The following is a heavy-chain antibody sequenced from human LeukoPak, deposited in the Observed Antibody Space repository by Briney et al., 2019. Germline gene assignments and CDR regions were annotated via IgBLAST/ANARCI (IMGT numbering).Heavy chain of an antibody. CDR1: GYTFTSYG. CDR3: ARDLRVSRVAVAGMGDSH. CDR2: ISAYNGNT. Sequence: ASVKVSCKASGYTFTSYGISWVRQAPGQGLEWMRWISAYNGNTNYAQKLQGRVTMTTDTSTSTAYMELRSLRSVDTAVYYCARDLRVSRVAVAGMGDSHWGQGTLVTVSS. V-gene: IGHV1-18*04. D-gene: IGHD6-19*01. J-gene: IGHJ4*02.